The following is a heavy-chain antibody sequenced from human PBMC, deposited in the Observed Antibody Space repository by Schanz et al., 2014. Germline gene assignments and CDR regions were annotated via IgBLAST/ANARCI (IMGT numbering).Heavy chain of an antibody. J-gene: IGHJ6*02. Sequence: QVQLVQSGAEVKKPGASVKVSCKASGYTTFTDYYIHWVRQAPGQGLEWMGWISDYNGKTNYAQKFQDRVIMSTDRSSSTAYVELRSLTSDDSAIYDCARHRFGVFYYGLDVWGQGTTILVSS. CDR2: ISDYNGKT. V-gene: IGHV1-18*01. CDR3: ARHRFGVFYYGLDV. D-gene: IGHD3-10*01. CDR1: GYTTFTDYY.